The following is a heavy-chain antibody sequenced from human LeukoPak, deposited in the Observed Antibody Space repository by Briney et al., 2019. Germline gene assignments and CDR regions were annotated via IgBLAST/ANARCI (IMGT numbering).Heavy chain of an antibody. CDR3: TTNAHYALTTQ. CDR2: IRSKTDGGTT. D-gene: IGHD4-17*01. CDR1: RFTFSNFW. V-gene: IGHV3-15*01. J-gene: IGHJ4*02. Sequence: PGGSLRLSCAASRFTFSNFWMSWVRQAPGKGLEWVGHIRSKTDGGTTDYAAPVKGRFTISRDDSKNTVYLQMNSLKTEDTAVYYCTTNAHYALTTQWGQGTLVTVSS.